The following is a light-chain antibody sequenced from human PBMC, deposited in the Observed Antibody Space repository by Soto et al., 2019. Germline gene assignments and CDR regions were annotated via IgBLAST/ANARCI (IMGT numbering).Light chain of an antibody. V-gene: IGKV2D-29*01. CDR1: QSLLHDDGKTY. CDR2: GVS. Sequence: DIMMTQTPLSLSVTPGQPASISCKSSQSLLHDDGKTYFYWYLQKPGQPPQLLMHGVSNRFSGVPDRFSGSGSGTDFSLGISRVEADAVGVYYCMHSIQLPHSFGQGTEMEIK. CDR3: MHSIQLPHS. J-gene: IGKJ2*01.